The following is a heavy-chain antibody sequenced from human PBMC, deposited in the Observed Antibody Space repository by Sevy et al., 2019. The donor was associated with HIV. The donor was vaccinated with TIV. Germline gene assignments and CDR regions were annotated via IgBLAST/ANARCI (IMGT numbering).Heavy chain of an antibody. Sequence: SETLSLSCTVSGGSISSYYWSWIRRPPGKGLEWIGYLYYSGSTNDNPSLKSRVTISVDTSKNQFSLKLSSVTAADTAVYYSAGYSSGWYNWFDPWGQGTLVTVSS. CDR3: AGYSSGWYNWFDP. V-gene: IGHV4-59*01. CDR2: LYYSGST. D-gene: IGHD6-19*01. CDR1: GGSISSYY. J-gene: IGHJ5*02.